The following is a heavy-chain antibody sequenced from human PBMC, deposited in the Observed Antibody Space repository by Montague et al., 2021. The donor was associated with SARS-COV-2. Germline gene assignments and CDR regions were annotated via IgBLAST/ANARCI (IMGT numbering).Heavy chain of an antibody. Sequence: SETLSLTCTVSGGSISNYYRSWIRQPPGTGLEWIGYIYYSWSTNYNPSLTRRVPISVDTSTSQFSLKLSSVTAADTAVSYCARVQRGYYYGLGVSAHFDYWGQGTLVTVSS. V-gene: IGHV4-59*01. CDR3: ARVQRGYYYGLGVSAHFDY. D-gene: IGHD3-10*01. J-gene: IGHJ4*02. CDR1: GGSISNYY. CDR2: IYYSWST.